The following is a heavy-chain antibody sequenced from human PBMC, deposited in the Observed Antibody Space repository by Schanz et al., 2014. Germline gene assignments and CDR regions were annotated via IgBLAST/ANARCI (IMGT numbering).Heavy chain of an antibody. CDR1: GFTVNNYA. Sequence: EVQLLESGGGLVQPGGSLRLSCTVSGFTVNNYAMNWVRQAPGRGLEWVSGITRQGTTYYADSVKGRFTISRDNSKNTLFLQMSSLRAEDTAVYYCARDGDFDYWGQGTLVTVSS. J-gene: IGHJ4*02. CDR2: ITRQGTT. CDR3: ARDGDFDY. V-gene: IGHV3-23*01.